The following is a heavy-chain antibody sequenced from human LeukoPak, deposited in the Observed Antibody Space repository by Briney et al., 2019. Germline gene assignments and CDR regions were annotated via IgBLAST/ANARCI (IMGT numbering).Heavy chain of an antibody. CDR2: IYHSGST. D-gene: IGHD6-25*01. V-gene: IGHV4-38-2*01. J-gene: IGHJ4*02. Sequence: SETLSLTXAVSGYSISSGYYWGWIRKPPGKGLEWIGSIYHSGSTYYNPSLKSRVTISVDTSKNQFSLKLSSVTAADTAVYYCARLPPLYSSGDYWGQGTLVTVSS. CDR3: ARLPPLYSSGDY. CDR1: GYSISSGYY.